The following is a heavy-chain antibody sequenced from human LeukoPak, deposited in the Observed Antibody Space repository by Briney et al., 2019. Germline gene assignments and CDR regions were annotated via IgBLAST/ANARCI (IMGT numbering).Heavy chain of an antibody. V-gene: IGHV3-30*03. CDR1: GFTFSRHG. J-gene: IGHJ4*02. CDR2: ISNDGSRK. Sequence: GGSLRLSCAPSGFTFSRHGMHWVRQAPGKGLEWVAIISNDGSRKYYAHSVEGRFTISRDNSKNTLYPQMDSLRAEDTAVYYCARDRAWNYFDYWGQGTLVTVSS. CDR3: ARDRAWNYFDY. D-gene: IGHD3-3*01.